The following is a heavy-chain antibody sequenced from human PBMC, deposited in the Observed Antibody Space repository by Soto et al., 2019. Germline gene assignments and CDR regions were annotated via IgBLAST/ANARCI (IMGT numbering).Heavy chain of an antibody. CDR1: GFTFSSYA. Sequence: EVQLLESGGGLVQPGGSLRLSCAASGFTFSSYAMSWVRQAPGKGLEWVSAISGSGGRTYYADSVKGRFTLSRDKSKNTLYRQMNSLRAEDTAVYSCAKDLWQPLGRNWFDPWGQGTLVTVSS. D-gene: IGHD7-27*01. J-gene: IGHJ5*02. V-gene: IGHV3-23*01. CDR2: ISGSGGRT. CDR3: AKDLWQPLGRNWFDP.